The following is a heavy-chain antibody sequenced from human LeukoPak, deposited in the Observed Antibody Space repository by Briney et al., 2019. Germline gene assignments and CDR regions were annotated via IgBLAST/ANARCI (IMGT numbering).Heavy chain of an antibody. J-gene: IGHJ4*02. D-gene: IGHD3-10*01. CDR3: AKDRRYYGSGSYYGGDY. V-gene: IGHV3-30*02. Sequence: GGSLRLSCAASGFTFSSYGMHWVRQAPGKGLEWVAVIWYDGSKKYYADSVKGRFTISRDNSKNTLFLQMNSLRAEDTAVYYCAKDRRYYGSGSYYGGDYWGQGTLVTVSS. CDR2: IWYDGSKK. CDR1: GFTFSSYG.